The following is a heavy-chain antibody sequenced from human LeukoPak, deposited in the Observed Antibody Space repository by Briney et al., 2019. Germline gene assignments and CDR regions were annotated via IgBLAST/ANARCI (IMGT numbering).Heavy chain of an antibody. J-gene: IGHJ4*02. V-gene: IGHV5-51*01. CDR1: GYGVSSYW. CDR3: ARQDGRALYYFDY. CDR2: IYPGDPDT. D-gene: IGHD5-24*01. Sequence: GESLQVSCKDSGYGVSSYWIGWVRQMPGKRLEWMGIIYPGDPDTRYSPSFQGQVTISADKSISTAYLQWRSLKASDTAMYYCARQDGRALYYFDYWGQGTLVTVSS.